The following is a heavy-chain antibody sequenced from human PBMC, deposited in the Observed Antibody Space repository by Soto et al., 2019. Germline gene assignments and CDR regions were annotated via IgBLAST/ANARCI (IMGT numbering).Heavy chain of an antibody. CDR3: PHRASILRYFDCFDY. J-gene: IGHJ4*02. V-gene: IGHV2-5*02. CDR2: IYWDDDK. CDR1: GFSLSTSGVG. D-gene: IGHD3-9*01. Sequence: QITLKESGPTLVKPTQTLTLTCTFSGFSLSTSGVGVGWIRQRPGKALEWVALIYWDDDKRYSPSLKSRLTTTRDTSKTQVVLTMTNMHPVDTATYYCPHRASILRYFDCFDYWGQGTLVTVSS.